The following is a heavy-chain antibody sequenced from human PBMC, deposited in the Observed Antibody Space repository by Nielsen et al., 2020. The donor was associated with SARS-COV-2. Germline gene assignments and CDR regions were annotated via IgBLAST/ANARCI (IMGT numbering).Heavy chain of an antibody. CDR2: ISYDGSNK. Sequence: GESLKISCAASGFTFSSYGMHWVRQAPGKGLEWVAVISYDGSNKYYADSVKGRFTISRDNSKNTLYLQMNSLRAEDTAVYYCAKELLPRRYYFDYWGQGTLVTVSS. D-gene: IGHD1-26*01. J-gene: IGHJ4*02. V-gene: IGHV3-30*18. CDR1: GFTFSSYG. CDR3: AKELLPRRYYFDY.